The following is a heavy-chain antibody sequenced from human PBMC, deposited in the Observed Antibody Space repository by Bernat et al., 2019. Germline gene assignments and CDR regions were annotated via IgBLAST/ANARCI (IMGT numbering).Heavy chain of an antibody. CDR2: INHSGST. CDR3: ARGLGLLKYSYGSS. D-gene: IGHD5-18*01. J-gene: IGHJ4*02. Sequence: QVQLQQWGAGLLKPSETLSLTCAVYGGSFSGYYLSWIRQPPGKGLEWIGEINHSGSTNYNPSLKSRVTISVDTSNNQFSLKLSSVTAADTAVYYYARGLGLLKYSYGSSWGQGTLVTVSS. CDR1: GGSFSGYY. V-gene: IGHV4-34*01.